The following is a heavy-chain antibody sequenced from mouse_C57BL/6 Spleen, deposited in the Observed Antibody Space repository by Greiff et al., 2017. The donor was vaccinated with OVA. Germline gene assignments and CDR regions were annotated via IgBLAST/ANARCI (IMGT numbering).Heavy chain of an antibody. Sequence: QVQLQQSGAELVRPGTSVKLSCKASGYTFTSYWMHWVKQRPGQGLEWIGVIDPSDSYTNYNQKFKGKATLTVDTSSSTAYMQLSSLTSEDSAVYYCARQYGSSPYWYFDVWGTGTTVTVSS. V-gene: IGHV1-59*01. J-gene: IGHJ1*03. CDR3: ARQYGSSPYWYFDV. CDR1: GYTFTSYW. CDR2: IDPSDSYT. D-gene: IGHD1-1*01.